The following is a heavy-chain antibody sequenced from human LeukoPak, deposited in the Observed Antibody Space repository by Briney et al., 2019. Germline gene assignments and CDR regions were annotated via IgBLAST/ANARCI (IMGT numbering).Heavy chain of an antibody. CDR1: GFTFSSYA. V-gene: IGHV3-30*04. J-gene: IGHJ3*02. D-gene: IGHD3-22*01. CDR2: ISYDGSNK. Sequence: GGSLRLSCAASGFTFSSYAMHWVRQAPGKGLEWVAVISYDGSNKYYADSVKGRFTISRDNSKNTLYLQMNSLRAEDTAVYYCARETYYYDSSGYYGFDIWGQGTMVTVSS. CDR3: ARETYYYDSSGYYGFDI.